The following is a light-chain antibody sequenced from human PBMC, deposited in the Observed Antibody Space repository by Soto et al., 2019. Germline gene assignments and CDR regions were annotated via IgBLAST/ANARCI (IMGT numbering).Light chain of an antibody. CDR3: SSYTSSSTVV. Sequence: QSALTQPASVSGSPGKSIPTSCTGTSSDVGGYNYVSWYQQHPGKAPKLMIYDVSNRPSGVSNRFSGSKSGNTASLTISGLQAEDEADYYCSSYTSSSTVVFGGGTKLTVL. CDR1: SSDVGGYNY. J-gene: IGLJ2*01. V-gene: IGLV2-14*01. CDR2: DVS.